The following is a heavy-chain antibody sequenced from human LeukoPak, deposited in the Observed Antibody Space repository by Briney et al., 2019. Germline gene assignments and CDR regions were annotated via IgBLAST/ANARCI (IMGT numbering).Heavy chain of an antibody. CDR2: ISWNSGSI. D-gene: IGHD3-9*01. CDR3: AKAPQYDILTGYADY. V-gene: IGHV3-9*01. J-gene: IGHJ4*02. Sequence: GRSLRLSYAASGFTFDDYAMHWVRQAPGKGLEWVSGISWNSGSIGYADSVKGRFTISRDNAKNSLYLQMNSLRAEDTALYYCAKAPQYDILTGYADYWGQGTLVTVSS. CDR1: GFTFDDYA.